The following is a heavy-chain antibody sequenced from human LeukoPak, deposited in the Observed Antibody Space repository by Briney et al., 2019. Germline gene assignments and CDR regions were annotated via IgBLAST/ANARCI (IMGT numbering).Heavy chain of an antibody. CDR2: SSHGGNT. Sequence: SETLSLTCAVYGGSFSGYYWNWIRQPPGKGLEWIGESSHGGNTKYNPSLKSRVTISVDTSKNQFSLKLSSVTAADTAVYYCARTGNNFTDTFDSWGQGTLVTVSS. CDR3: ARTGNNFTDTFDS. CDR1: GGSFSGYY. J-gene: IGHJ4*02. D-gene: IGHD1-20*01. V-gene: IGHV4-34*01.